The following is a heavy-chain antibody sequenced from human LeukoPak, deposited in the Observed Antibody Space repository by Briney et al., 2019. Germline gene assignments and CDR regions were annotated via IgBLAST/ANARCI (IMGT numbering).Heavy chain of an antibody. J-gene: IGHJ3*02. CDR3: AKDYYDSSGGVAAFDI. D-gene: IGHD3-22*01. V-gene: IGHV3-23*01. CDR1: GFTFSSYA. CDR2: ISGSGGST. Sequence: GGSLRLSCAASGFTFSSYAMSWVRQAPGKGLEWVSAISGSGGSTYYADSVKGRFTISRDNSKNTLYLQMNSLRAEDTAVYYCAKDYYDSSGGVAAFDIWGQGTMVTVSS.